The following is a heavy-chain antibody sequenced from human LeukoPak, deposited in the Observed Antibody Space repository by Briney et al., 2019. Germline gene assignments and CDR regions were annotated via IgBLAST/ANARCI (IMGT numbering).Heavy chain of an antibody. Sequence: SQTLSLTFAISGDSVSSNSAAWNWLRQSPSRGLEWLGRTYYRSKWYNDYAVSVKSRITINPDTSKNQFSLQLSSVTPEDTAVYYCARGAGYYYDSIGYYYPFDFWGQGTLVTVSS. J-gene: IGHJ4*02. CDR2: TYYRSKWYN. CDR3: ARGAGYYYDSIGYYYPFDF. CDR1: GDSVSSNSAA. D-gene: IGHD3-22*01. V-gene: IGHV6-1*01.